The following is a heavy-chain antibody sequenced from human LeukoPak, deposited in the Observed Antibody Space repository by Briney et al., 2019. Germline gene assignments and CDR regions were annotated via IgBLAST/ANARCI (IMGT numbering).Heavy chain of an antibody. D-gene: IGHD3-22*01. CDR1: GGSFSGYY. CDR3: ARGRIELMRRSSGYYYDY. J-gene: IGHJ4*02. CDR2: INHSGST. Sequence: SETLSLTCAVYGGSFSGYYWSWIRQPPGKGLEWIGEINHSGSTNYNPSLKSRVTISVDTSKNQFSLKLSSVTAADTAVYYCARGRIELMRRSSGYYYDYWGQGTLVTVSS. V-gene: IGHV4-34*01.